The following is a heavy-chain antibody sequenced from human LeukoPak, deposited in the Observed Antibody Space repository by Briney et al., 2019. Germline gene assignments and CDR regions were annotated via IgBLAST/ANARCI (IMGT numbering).Heavy chain of an antibody. Sequence: SETLSLTCTVSGGSVSSGSYYWSWIRQPPGKGLEWIGEINHSGSTNYNPSLKSRVTISVGTSKNQFSLKLSSVTAADTAVYYCARGLRTIRPPPRGNYYYMDVWGKGTTVTVSS. CDR2: INHSGST. J-gene: IGHJ6*03. V-gene: IGHV4-39*07. CDR3: ARGLRTIRPPPRGNYYYMDV. D-gene: IGHD3-9*01. CDR1: GGSVSSGSYY.